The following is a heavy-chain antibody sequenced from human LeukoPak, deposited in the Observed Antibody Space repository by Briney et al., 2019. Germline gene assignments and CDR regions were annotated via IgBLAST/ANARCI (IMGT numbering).Heavy chain of an antibody. D-gene: IGHD2-2*02. CDR2: INPNSGGT. V-gene: IGHV1-2*02. J-gene: IGHJ4*02. Sequence: ASVKVSCKASGYTFTGYYMHWVRQAPGQGLEWMGWINPNSGGTNYAQKFQGRVTMTRDTSISTAYMELSRLRSDDTAVYYCARVQCSSTSCYSDFDYWGQGTLVTVSS. CDR3: ARVQCSSTSCYSDFDY. CDR1: GYTFTGYY.